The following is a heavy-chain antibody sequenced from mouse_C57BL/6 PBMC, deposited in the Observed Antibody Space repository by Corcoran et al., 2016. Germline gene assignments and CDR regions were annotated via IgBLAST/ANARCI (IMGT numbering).Heavy chain of an antibody. CDR3: ATRYYFDY. CDR1: GYTFTTYG. D-gene: IGHD2-14*01. Sequence: QIQLVQSGPELKKPGETVKISCKASGYTFTTYGMSWVKQAPGKGLKWMGWINTYSGVPTYADDFKGRFAFSLETSASTAYLQINNLKNEDTATYFCATRYYFDYWGQGTTLTVSS. V-gene: IGHV9-3*01. CDR2: INTYSGVP. J-gene: IGHJ2*01.